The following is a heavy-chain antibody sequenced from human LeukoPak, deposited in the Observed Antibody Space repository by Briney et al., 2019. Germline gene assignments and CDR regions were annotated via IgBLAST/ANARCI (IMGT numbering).Heavy chain of an antibody. CDR2: IRNNLGYI. V-gene: IGHV3-21*01. CDR1: GFTFSTYN. Sequence: GGSLRLSCAASGFTFSTYNMNWVRQAPGKGLEWVSSIRNNLGYIYYADSVKGRFTISRDNAKNSVYLQMNSLRVEDTAVYYCASQLYCSGNNCLPRNFDVWRQVTLVTVSS. J-gene: IGHJ4*02. CDR3: ASQLYCSGNNCLPRNFDV. D-gene: IGHD2-15*01.